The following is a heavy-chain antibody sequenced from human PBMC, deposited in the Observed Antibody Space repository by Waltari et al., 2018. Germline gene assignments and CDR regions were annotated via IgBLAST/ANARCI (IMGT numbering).Heavy chain of an antibody. CDR2: IRYDGSNK. Sequence: QVQLVESGGGVVQPGGSLRLSCAASGFTFSSYGMHWVRQAPGKELEWVAFIRYDGSNKYYADSVKGPFTIARDNSKNTLYLQMNSLRAEDTAVYYCATNANLRTATPYWGQGTLVTVSS. CDR1: GFTFSSYG. D-gene: IGHD1-7*01. CDR3: ATNANLRTATPY. J-gene: IGHJ4*02. V-gene: IGHV3-30*02.